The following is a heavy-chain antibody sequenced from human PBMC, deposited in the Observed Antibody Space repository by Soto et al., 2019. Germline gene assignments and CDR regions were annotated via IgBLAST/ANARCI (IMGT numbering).Heavy chain of an antibody. J-gene: IGHJ6*02. Sequence: PGGSLRLSCAASGFTFSSYGMHWVRQAPGKGLEWVAVIWYDGSNKYYADSVKGRFTISRDISKNTLYLQMNSLRAEDTAVYYCARELLVVSDYYYYGMDVWGQGTTVTVSS. CDR2: IWYDGSNK. D-gene: IGHD3-22*01. CDR1: GFTFSSYG. V-gene: IGHV3-33*01. CDR3: ARELLVVSDYYYYGMDV.